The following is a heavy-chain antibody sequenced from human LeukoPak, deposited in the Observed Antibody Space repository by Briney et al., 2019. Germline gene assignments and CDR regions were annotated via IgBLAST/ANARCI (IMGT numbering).Heavy chain of an antibody. Sequence: GTSLRLSCAASGFNFQIYAMHWVRQAPGKGLEWVAIVSYGGDNKYYADSVKGRFTISRDNSKSMLYLQMNGLRPEDTAVYYCSRDGPRDYDILTALDYWGQGTVVSVSS. CDR1: GFNFQIYA. CDR3: SRDGPRDYDILTALDY. D-gene: IGHD3-9*01. J-gene: IGHJ4*02. CDR2: VSYGGDNK. V-gene: IGHV3-30*04.